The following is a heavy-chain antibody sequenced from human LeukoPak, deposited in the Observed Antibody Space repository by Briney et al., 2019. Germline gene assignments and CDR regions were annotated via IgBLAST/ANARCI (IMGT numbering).Heavy chain of an antibody. J-gene: IGHJ6*02. V-gene: IGHV1-69*04. CDR1: GYNFANYW. D-gene: IGHD2-15*01. CDR3: ARALGRGYGMDV. Sequence: KISCKGSGYNFANYWVGWVRQMPGKGLEWMGIIPILGIANYAQKFQGRVTITADKSTSTAYMELSSLRSEDTAVYYCARALGRGYGMDVWGQGTTVTVSS. CDR2: IIPILGIA.